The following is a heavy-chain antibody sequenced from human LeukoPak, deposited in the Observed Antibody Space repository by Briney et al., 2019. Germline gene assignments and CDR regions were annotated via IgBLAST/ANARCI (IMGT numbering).Heavy chain of an antibody. CDR1: GYTFSAYY. CDR3: ARFASVAHFDN. CDR2: INPNSGGT. D-gene: IGHD5-12*01. Sequence: GSVKVSCKASGYTFSAYYIQWVRQAPGQGLEWMGWINPNSGGTNYAQKFQGWVTMTTDTSTSTAYMELRRLRSDDTAVYYCARFASVAHFDNWGQGTLVTVSS. V-gene: IGHV1-2*04. J-gene: IGHJ4*02.